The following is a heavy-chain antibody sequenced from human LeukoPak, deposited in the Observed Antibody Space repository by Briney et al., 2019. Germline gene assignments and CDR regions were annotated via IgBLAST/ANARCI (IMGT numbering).Heavy chain of an antibody. J-gene: IGHJ4*02. D-gene: IGHD2-21*02. V-gene: IGHV1-24*01. CDR3: ATIPLRVVTATFDY. CDR2: FDPEDGET. Sequence: ASVKVSCKVSGYTLTELSMHWVRQAPGKGLEWMGGFDPEDGETIYAQKFQGRVAMTEDTSTDTAYMELSSLRSEDTAVYYCATIPLRVVTATFDYWGQGTLVTVSS. CDR1: GYTLTELS.